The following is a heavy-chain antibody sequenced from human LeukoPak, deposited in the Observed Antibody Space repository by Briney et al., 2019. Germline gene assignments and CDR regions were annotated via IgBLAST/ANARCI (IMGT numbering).Heavy chain of an antibody. CDR3: ASSHSSGWYFNAFDI. CDR1: GGPFSGYY. D-gene: IGHD6-19*01. Sequence: SETLSLTCAVYGGPFSGYYWSWIRQPPGKGLEWIGEINHSGSTNYNPSLKSRVTISVDTSKNQFSLKLSSVTAADTAVYYCASSHSSGWYFNAFDIWGQGTMVTVSS. J-gene: IGHJ3*02. CDR2: INHSGST. V-gene: IGHV4-34*01.